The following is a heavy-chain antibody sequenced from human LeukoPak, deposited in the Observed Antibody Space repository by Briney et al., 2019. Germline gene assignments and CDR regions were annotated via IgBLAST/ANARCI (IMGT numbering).Heavy chain of an antibody. Sequence: GSSVKVSCKASGGTFSSYAISWVRQAPGQGLEWMGGIIPIFGTANYAQKFQGRVTITADESTSTAYMELSSLRSEDTAVYYCARDLRKNYGGDGWFDPWGQGTLVTVSS. CDR3: ARDLRKNYGGDGWFDP. D-gene: IGHD4-23*01. CDR2: IIPIFGTA. CDR1: GGTFSSYA. V-gene: IGHV1-69*01. J-gene: IGHJ5*02.